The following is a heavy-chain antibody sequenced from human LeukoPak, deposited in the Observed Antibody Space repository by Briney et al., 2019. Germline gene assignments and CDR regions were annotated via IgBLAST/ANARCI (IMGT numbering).Heavy chain of an antibody. CDR2: MKSNTDGGTT. V-gene: IGHV3-15*01. Sequence: GTSLRLSYAASGFTFSNYGMHWVRQAPGKGLEWVGRMKSNTDGGTTDYAAPVKGRFTISRDDSKNTLYLQMNSLKTEDTGVYYCTTGNRVGATDYWGQGTLVTVSS. CDR3: TTGNRVGATDY. D-gene: IGHD1-26*01. CDR1: GFTFSNYG. J-gene: IGHJ4*02.